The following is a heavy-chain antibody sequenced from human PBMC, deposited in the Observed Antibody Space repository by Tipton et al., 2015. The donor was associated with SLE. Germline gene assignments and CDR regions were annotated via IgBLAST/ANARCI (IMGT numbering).Heavy chain of an antibody. CDR1: GDSVSSNTVA. CDR2: TYYRSKWYN. J-gene: IGHJ4*02. V-gene: IGHV6-1*01. Sequence: QLVQSGAEVKPSQTLSLTCAISGDSVSSNTVAWNWIRQSPSRGLEWLGRTYYRSKWYNDYAASVKSRITVNPDTSKNQFSLQLNSVTPEDTAVYYCSRGRNSGFDLWGQGTLVTVSS. CDR3: SRGRNSGFDL. D-gene: IGHD1-26*01.